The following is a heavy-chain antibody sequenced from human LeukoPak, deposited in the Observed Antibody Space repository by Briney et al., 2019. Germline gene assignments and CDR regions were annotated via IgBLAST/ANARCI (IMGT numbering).Heavy chain of an antibody. J-gene: IGHJ6*03. CDR2: ISSSSSYI. V-gene: IGHV3-21*01. D-gene: IGHD1-26*01. Sequence: PGGSLRLSCAASGFTFSSYSMNWVRQAPGKGLEWVSSISSSSSYIYYADSVKGRFTISRDNAKNSLYLQMNSLRAEDTAVYYCARVARGSLLGATFYMDVWGKGTTVTISS. CDR3: ARVARGSLLGATFYMDV. CDR1: GFTFSSYS.